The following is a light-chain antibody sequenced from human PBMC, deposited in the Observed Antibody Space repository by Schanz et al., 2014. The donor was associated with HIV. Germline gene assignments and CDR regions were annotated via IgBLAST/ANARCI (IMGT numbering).Light chain of an antibody. V-gene: IGKV3-20*01. Sequence: EIVLTQSPGTLSLSPGERATLSCRASQTVSSSYFAWYQQKPGQAPRLLIYATSTRAAGIPDRFSGTGSGTDFTLTISSLEPEDFAVYYCQYFGNSGGTFGGGTKVEIK. CDR1: QTVSSSY. CDR2: ATS. J-gene: IGKJ4*01. CDR3: QYFGNSGGT.